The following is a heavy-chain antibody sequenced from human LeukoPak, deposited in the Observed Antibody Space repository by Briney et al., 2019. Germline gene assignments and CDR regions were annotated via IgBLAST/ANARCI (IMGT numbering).Heavy chain of an antibody. CDR1: GGTFSSYA. Sequence: ASVKVSCKASGGTFSSYAISWVRQAPGQGLEWMGGIIPIFGTANYAQKFQGRVTITTDESTSTAYMELSSLRSEDTAVYYCARVGYSSSSGFDYWGQGTLVTVSS. CDR3: ARVGYSSSSGFDY. D-gene: IGHD6-6*01. V-gene: IGHV1-69*05. J-gene: IGHJ4*02. CDR2: IIPIFGTA.